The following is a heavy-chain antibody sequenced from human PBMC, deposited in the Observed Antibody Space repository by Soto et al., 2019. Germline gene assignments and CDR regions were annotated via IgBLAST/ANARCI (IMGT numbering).Heavy chain of an antibody. D-gene: IGHD6-13*01. CDR3: ARDPRNSSWYFDY. Sequence: GGSLRLSCAASGFTFSSYGMHWVRQAPGKGLEWVAVIWYDGSNKYYADSVKGRFTISRDNSKNTLYLQMNSLRAEDTAVYYCARDPRNSSWYFDYWGQGTLVTVSS. V-gene: IGHV3-33*01. J-gene: IGHJ4*02. CDR1: GFTFSSYG. CDR2: IWYDGSNK.